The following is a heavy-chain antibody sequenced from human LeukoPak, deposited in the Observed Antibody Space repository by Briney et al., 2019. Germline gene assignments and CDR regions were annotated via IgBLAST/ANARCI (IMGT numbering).Heavy chain of an antibody. CDR2: INEDGSGK. V-gene: IGHV3-7*01. CDR1: GFAFSNYW. CDR3: VRDDGDV. Sequence: GGSLRLSCVFSGFAFSNYWMKWVRQAPGKGLEWVASINEDGSGKYSMDSVKDRVTISRDNAKNSLDLQINSLTVEDTAIYYCVRDDGDVWGKGTTVTVSS. J-gene: IGHJ6*04.